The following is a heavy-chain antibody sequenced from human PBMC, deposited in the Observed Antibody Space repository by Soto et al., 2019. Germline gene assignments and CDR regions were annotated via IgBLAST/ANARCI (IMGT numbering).Heavy chain of an antibody. CDR3: ARVDCSSTSCPTGWFDP. J-gene: IGHJ5*02. Sequence: RASVKVSCKASGGTFSSYAISWVRQAPGQGLEWMGGIIPIFGTANYAQKFQGRVTITADKSTSTAYMELSSLRSEDTAVYYCARVDCSSTSCPTGWFDPWGQGTLVTVSS. V-gene: IGHV1-69*06. CDR2: IIPIFGTA. CDR1: GGTFSSYA. D-gene: IGHD2-2*01.